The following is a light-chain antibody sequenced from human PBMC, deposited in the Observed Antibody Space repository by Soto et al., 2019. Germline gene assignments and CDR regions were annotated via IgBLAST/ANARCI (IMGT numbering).Light chain of an antibody. CDR3: SSFTTTITRYA. J-gene: IGLJ1*01. V-gene: IGLV2-14*01. CDR2: EVS. Sequence: QSALTQPASVSGSPGQSITISCTGTSSDVGGYNYVSWFQHHPGKAPKLIIYEVSYRPSGVSNRFSGSKSGDTASLTISGLQAEDEADYYCSSFTTTITRYAFGTGTKATVL. CDR1: SSDVGGYNY.